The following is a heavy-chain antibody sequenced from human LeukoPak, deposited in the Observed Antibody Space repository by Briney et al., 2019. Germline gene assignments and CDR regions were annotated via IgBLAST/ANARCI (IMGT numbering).Heavy chain of an antibody. CDR1: GGSISSYY. V-gene: IGHV4-59*01. J-gene: IGHJ4*02. CDR2: IYYSGST. CDR3: ARAVPKYSGSYFWPSDY. Sequence: PSETLSLTCTVYGGSISSYYWSWIRQPPGKGLEWIGYIYYSGSTNYNPSLKSRVTISVDTSKNQFSLKLSSVTAADTAVYYCARAVPKYSGSYFWPSDYWGQGTLVTVSS. D-gene: IGHD1-26*01.